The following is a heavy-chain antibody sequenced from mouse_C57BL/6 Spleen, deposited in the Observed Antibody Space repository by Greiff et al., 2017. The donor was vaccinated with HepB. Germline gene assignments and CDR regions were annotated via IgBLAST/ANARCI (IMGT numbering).Heavy chain of an antibody. D-gene: IGHD2-4*01. J-gene: IGHJ4*01. V-gene: IGHV1-20*01. CDR2: INPYNGDT. CDR3: ARHGDYDFYAMDY. Sequence: VQLKESGPELVKPGDSVKISCKASGYSFTGYFMNWVMQSNGKSLEWIGRINPYNGDTFYNQKFKGKATLTVDKSSSTAHMELRCQTSEDSAVYYWARHGDYDFYAMDYWGQGTSVTVSS. CDR1: GYSFTGYF.